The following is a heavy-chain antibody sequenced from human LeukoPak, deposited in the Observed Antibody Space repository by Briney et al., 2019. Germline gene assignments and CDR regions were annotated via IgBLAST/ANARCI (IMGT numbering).Heavy chain of an antibody. CDR3: ARWLGYCSGGSCYSTKYYFDY. Sequence: GESLKISCKGSGYSFTSYGIGWVRQMPGKGLEWMGIIYPGDSDTRYSPSFEGQVTISADKSISTAYLQWSSLKASDTAMYYCARWLGYCSGGSCYSTKYYFDYWGQGTLVTVSS. CDR2: IYPGDSDT. V-gene: IGHV5-51*01. J-gene: IGHJ4*02. D-gene: IGHD2-15*01. CDR1: GYSFTSYG.